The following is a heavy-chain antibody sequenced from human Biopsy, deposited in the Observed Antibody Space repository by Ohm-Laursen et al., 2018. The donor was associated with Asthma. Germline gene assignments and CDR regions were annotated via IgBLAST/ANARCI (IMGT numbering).Heavy chain of an antibody. D-gene: IGHD2-21*02. Sequence: SLRLACAAAGFSFSRYGMHWVRQAPGKGLEWVAVISFDGSNKYYGDSVKGRFTIARDNSKNTVYLQMNSLRAEDTAVYYCASYEVVTAILPMDVWGQGTTVTVSS. V-gene: IGHV3-30*03. CDR3: ASYEVVTAILPMDV. CDR2: ISFDGSNK. J-gene: IGHJ6*02. CDR1: GFSFSRYG.